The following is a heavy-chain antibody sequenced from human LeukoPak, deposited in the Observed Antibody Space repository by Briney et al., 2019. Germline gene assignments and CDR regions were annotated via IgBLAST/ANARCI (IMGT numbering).Heavy chain of an antibody. CDR3: AKNIDASPGLDATMIIIVSGAFDI. D-gene: IGHD3-22*01. V-gene: IGHV3-23*01. Sequence: GGSLRLSCAASGFTFSSYEMNWVRQAPGKGLEWVSAISDSGAFTYYADSVKGRFTISRDNSKSTLYLQVNSLRAEDTAVYYCAKNIDASPGLDATMIIIVSGAFDIWGQGTMVTVSS. J-gene: IGHJ3*02. CDR1: GFTFSSYE. CDR2: ISDSGAFT.